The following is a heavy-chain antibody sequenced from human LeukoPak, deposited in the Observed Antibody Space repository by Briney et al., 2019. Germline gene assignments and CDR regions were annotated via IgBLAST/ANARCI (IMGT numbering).Heavy chain of an antibody. CDR3: AATYYYDGSGDY. D-gene: IGHD3-22*01. CDR1: GFTFSTYE. CDR2: ISSTGSNI. V-gene: IGHV3-48*03. Sequence: GGSLRLSCAASGFTFSTYEMNWVRQAPGKGLEWVSYISSTGSNIYYADSVKGRFTISRDNAKNSLYLLMNSLRTEDTAVYYCAATYYYDGSGDYWGQGTLVTASS. J-gene: IGHJ4*02.